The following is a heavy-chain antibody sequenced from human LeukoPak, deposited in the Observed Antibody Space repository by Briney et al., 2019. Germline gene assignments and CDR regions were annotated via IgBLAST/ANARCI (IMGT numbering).Heavy chain of an antibody. V-gene: IGHV5-51*01. J-gene: IGHJ4*02. Sequence: GESLKISCKGSRYSFTNYWIGWVRQMPGKGLEWMGIIYPGDSDTRYSPSFQGQVTISADKSINTASLQWSSLKASDTAMYYCARLHLTASLAAVYFDYWGQGTLVTVSS. CDR2: IYPGDSDT. CDR3: ARLHLTASLAAVYFDY. D-gene: IGHD2-21*02. CDR1: RYSFTNYW.